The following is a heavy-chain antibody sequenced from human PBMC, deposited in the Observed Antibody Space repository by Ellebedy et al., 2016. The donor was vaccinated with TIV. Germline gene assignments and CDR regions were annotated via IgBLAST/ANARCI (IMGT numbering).Heavy chain of an antibody. CDR2: IKQDGSEK. J-gene: IGHJ4*02. CDR1: GFTFSSYW. D-gene: IGHD3-9*01. V-gene: IGHV3-7*01. CDR3: ARDAYRYFDWLPSYFDY. Sequence: GGSLRLXCAASGFTFSSYWMSWVRQAPGKGLEWVANIKQDGSEKYYVDSVKGRFTISRDNAKNSLYLQMNSLRAEDTAVYYCARDAYRYFDWLPSYFDYWGQGTLVTVSS.